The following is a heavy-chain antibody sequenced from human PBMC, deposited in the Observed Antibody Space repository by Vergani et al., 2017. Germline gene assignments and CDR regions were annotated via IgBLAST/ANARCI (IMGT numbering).Heavy chain of an antibody. CDR3: AIDLRLLYNRFDP. Sequence: QVQLVESGGGVVQPGRSLRLPCAASGFTFNQYGMHWVRQAPGKGLEGVAVTWYDGNNKQYADSVKGRFTISRDNSKSTMYLQMNSLRDEDTGVYYCAIDLRLLYNRFDPWGQGTLVTVSS. D-gene: IGHD1-14*01. CDR2: TWYDGNNK. CDR1: GFTFNQYG. J-gene: IGHJ5*02. V-gene: IGHV3-33*01.